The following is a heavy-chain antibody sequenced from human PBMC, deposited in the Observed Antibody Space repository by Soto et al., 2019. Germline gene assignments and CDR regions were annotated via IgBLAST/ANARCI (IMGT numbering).Heavy chain of an antibody. Sequence: GGSLRLSCAASGCTFSSYWMHWVRQAPGKGLVWVSRMNEDGGTTDYADSVKCLFTISRDNAKNTLYLQMNSLRVEDTAVYYCASAPSGRADFWGQGTRVTVSS. D-gene: IGHD3-10*01. CDR2: MNEDGGTT. CDR1: GCTFSSYW. CDR3: ASAPSGRADF. J-gene: IGHJ6*02. V-gene: IGHV3-74*01.